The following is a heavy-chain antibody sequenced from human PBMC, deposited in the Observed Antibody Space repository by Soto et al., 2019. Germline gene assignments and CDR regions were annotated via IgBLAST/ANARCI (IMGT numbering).Heavy chain of an antibody. D-gene: IGHD2-15*01. Sequence: QVQLVESGGGVVQPGGSLRLSCAASGFTFRNHAMHWVRQAPGKGLECLAVIAHDGSNAFYRASVKGRFTVSRDKSKNTLYLYMNSLRSEDTGVYYCARGDREDILVVVGARPGEYGTDIWGQGTTVIVSS. J-gene: IGHJ6*02. CDR1: GFTFRNHA. CDR3: ARGDREDILVVVGARPGEYGTDI. CDR2: IAHDGSNA. V-gene: IGHV3-30-3*01.